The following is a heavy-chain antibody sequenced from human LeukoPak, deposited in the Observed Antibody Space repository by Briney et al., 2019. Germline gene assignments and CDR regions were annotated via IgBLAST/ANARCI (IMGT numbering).Heavy chain of an antibody. CDR2: IIPIFGTA. V-gene: IGHV1-69*13. CDR1: GGTFSSYA. CDR3: ARDRDDGSGSYYTLSDY. Sequence: SVKVSCKASGGTFSSYAISWVRQAPGQGLEWMGGIIPIFGTANYAQKFQGRVTITADESTSTAYMELSSLRSEDTAVYYCARDRDDGSGSYYTLSDYWGQGTLVTVSS. D-gene: IGHD3-10*01. J-gene: IGHJ4*02.